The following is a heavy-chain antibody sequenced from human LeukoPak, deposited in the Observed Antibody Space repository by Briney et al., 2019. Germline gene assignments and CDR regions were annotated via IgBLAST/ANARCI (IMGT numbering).Heavy chain of an antibody. Sequence: GGSLRLSCAASGFTVSSNYMSWVRQAPGKGLEWVSVIYSGGSTYYADSVKGRFTISRDNSKNTLYLQMNSLRAEDTAVYYCARDPASASGSYRSVDYWGQGTLVTVSS. CDR3: ARDPASASGSYRSVDY. CDR2: IYSGGST. J-gene: IGHJ4*02. D-gene: IGHD1-26*01. V-gene: IGHV3-66*01. CDR1: GFTVSSNY.